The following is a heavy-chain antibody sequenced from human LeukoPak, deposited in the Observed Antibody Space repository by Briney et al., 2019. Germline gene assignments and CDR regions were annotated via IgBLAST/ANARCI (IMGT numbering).Heavy chain of an antibody. D-gene: IGHD1-26*01. CDR3: ATSTGSYEDY. V-gene: IGHV4-61*02. CDR2: IYTSGST. Sequence: SSETLSLTCTVSGDSISSGSYYWSWIRQPAGKGLEWIGRIYTSGSTNYNSSLKSRVTMSVDTSKNQFSLKLSSVTAADTAVYYCATSTGSYEDYWGQGTLVTVSS. J-gene: IGHJ4*02. CDR1: GDSISSGSYY.